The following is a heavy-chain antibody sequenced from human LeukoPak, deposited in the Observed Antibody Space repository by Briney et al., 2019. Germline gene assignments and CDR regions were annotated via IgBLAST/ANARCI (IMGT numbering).Heavy chain of an antibody. CDR3: ARGVYIAAAQYGY. CDR1: GGSISSYY. D-gene: IGHD6-13*01. V-gene: IGHV4-59*01. CDR2: IYYSGTT. J-gene: IGHJ4*02. Sequence: KPSETLSLTCTVSGGSISSYYWSWIRQPPGKGLEWIGYIYYSGTTNYNPSLKSRVTISVDTSKNQYSLKLSSVTAADTAVYYCARGVYIAAAQYGYWGREPWSPSPQ.